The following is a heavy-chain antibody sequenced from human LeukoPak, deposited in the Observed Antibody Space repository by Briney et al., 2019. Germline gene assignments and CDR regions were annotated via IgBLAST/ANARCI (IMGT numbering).Heavy chain of an antibody. CDR3: ARVKGYCSGGSCPLLGWGFDY. J-gene: IGHJ4*02. V-gene: IGHV1-2*02. Sequence: ASVKVSCKASGYTFTGYYMHWVRQAPGQGLEWMGWINPNSGGTNYAQKFQGRVTMTRDTSISTAYMELSRLRSDDTAVYYCARVKGYCSGGSCPLLGWGFDYWGQGTLVTVSS. CDR2: INPNSGGT. D-gene: IGHD2-15*01. CDR1: GYTFTGYY.